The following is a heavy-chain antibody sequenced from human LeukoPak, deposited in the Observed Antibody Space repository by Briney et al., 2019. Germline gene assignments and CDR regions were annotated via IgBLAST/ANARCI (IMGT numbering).Heavy chain of an antibody. Sequence: PGGSLRLSCAASGFTFSSYDMHWVRQAPGKGLEGVSAIYTVGNTYYYGSVRGRFTISREDAWNSLYPQMNSLRDGDTAVYYCIRIRTGQHQYGMDVWGQGATVTVSS. D-gene: IGHD7-27*01. CDR2: IYTVGNT. J-gene: IGHJ6*02. CDR3: IRIRTGQHQYGMDV. CDR1: GFTFSSYD. V-gene: IGHV3-13*01.